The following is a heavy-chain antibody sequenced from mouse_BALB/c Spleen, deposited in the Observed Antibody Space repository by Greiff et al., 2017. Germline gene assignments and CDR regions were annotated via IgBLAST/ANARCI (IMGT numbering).Heavy chain of an antibody. D-gene: IGHD2-14*01. CDR1: GYSFTGYY. Sequence: LVKTGASVKISCTASGYSFTGYYMHWVKQSLGKSLEWIGYISGYNGATSYNQKFKGKATFTVDTSSSTAYMQFNSLTSEDSAVYYCARSSPSYCRCPWYFDVWGAGTTVTVSS. J-gene: IGHJ1*01. CDR3: ARSSPSYCRCPWYFDV. V-gene: IGHV1S34*01. CDR2: ISGYNGAT.